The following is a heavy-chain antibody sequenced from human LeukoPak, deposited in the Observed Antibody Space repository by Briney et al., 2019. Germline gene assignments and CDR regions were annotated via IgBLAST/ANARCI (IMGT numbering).Heavy chain of an antibody. Sequence: ASVKVSCKASGYTFTSYGISWVRQAPGQGLEWMGWISAYNGNTNYAQKLQGRVTMTTDTSTSTAYMELRSLRSDDTAVYYCASHNWYSSGRYSFDYWGQGTLVTVSS. V-gene: IGHV1-18*01. CDR1: GYTFTSYG. CDR2: ISAYNGNT. D-gene: IGHD6-19*01. J-gene: IGHJ4*02. CDR3: ASHNWYSSGRYSFDY.